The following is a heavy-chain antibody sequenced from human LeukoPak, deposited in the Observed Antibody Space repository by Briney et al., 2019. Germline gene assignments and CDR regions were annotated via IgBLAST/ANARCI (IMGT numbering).Heavy chain of an antibody. V-gene: IGHV3-7*01. Sequence: EPGGSLRLSCAASGFTFSSYSMNWVRQAPGKGLEWVANIKQDGSEKYYVDSVKGRFTISRDNAKNSLYLQMNSLRAEDTAVYYCARESWYYDSSGTHYWGQGTLVTVSS. CDR2: IKQDGSEK. CDR1: GFTFSSYS. J-gene: IGHJ4*02. CDR3: ARESWYYDSSGTHY. D-gene: IGHD3-22*01.